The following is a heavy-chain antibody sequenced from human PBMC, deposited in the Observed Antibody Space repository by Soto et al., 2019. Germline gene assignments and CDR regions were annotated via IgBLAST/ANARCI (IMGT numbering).Heavy chain of an antibody. V-gene: IGHV3-74*03. J-gene: IGHJ3*01. CDR1: GFTFSYYW. CDR2: IHSDGSST. D-gene: IGHD1-26*01. Sequence: EVQLVESGGGLVQPGESLRLSCAASGFTFSYYWMHWVRQAPGKGLVWVSRIHSDGSSTTYADSVKDRFTISRDNARNTLYLQMNSLRAEDTGVYYCARGDRGAFDLWGQGTVLTVSS. CDR3: ARGDRGAFDL.